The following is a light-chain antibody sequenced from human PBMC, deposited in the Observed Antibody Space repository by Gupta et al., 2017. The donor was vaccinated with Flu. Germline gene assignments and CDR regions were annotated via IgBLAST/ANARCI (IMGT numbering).Light chain of an antibody. CDR2: DVT. CDR3: SAYKTTTIDVA. Sequence: QSALTQPASVSGSPGQSITISCTGISSDVGGYDDVTWSQQHPAKAPKLMIYDVTNRPSGVANRFSGSKSGNTASLTISGLQAEDEADYYCSAYKTTTIDVAFGGGTKLTVL. V-gene: IGLV2-14*03. CDR1: SSDVGGYDD. J-gene: IGLJ3*02.